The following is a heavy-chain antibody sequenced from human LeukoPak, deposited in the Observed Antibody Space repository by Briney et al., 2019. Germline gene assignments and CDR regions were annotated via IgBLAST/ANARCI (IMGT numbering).Heavy chain of an antibody. V-gene: IGHV3-7*01. J-gene: IGHJ5*02. CDR2: IKQDGSEE. CDR3: ARHVGTWFDP. D-gene: IGHD3-10*01. CDR1: GFTFSSYW. Sequence: PGGSLRLSCAASGFTFSSYWMSWVRQAPGKGLEWVANIKQDGSEEYYVDSVKGRFAISRDNAKNSLCLQMNSLRAEDTAVYYCARHVGTWFDPWGQGTLVTLSS.